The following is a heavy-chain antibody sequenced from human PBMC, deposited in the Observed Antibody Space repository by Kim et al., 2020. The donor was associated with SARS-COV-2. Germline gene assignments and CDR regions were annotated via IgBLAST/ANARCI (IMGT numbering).Heavy chain of an antibody. J-gene: IGHJ6*03. D-gene: IGHD1-7*01. CDR3: ARLRGTGTTRSQSYRYYMDV. Sequence: SGPTLVNPTQTLTLTCTFSGFSLSTSGMCVSWIRQSPGKALEWLARIDWDDDRYYNTSLKTRLTISKDTSKNQVVLIMTDMDPVDTATYYCARLRGTGTTRSQSYRYYMDVWGKGTMVPVSS. CDR2: IDWDDDR. V-gene: IGHV2-70*11. CDR1: GFSLSTSGMC.